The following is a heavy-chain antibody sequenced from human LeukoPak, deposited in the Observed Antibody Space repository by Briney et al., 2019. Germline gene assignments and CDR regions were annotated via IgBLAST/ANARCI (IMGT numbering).Heavy chain of an antibody. J-gene: IGHJ6*03. CDR1: GFTFSSYS. CDR2: ISGSNSYI. V-gene: IGHV3-21*01. D-gene: IGHD3-10*01. Sequence: GGSLRLSCAASGFTFSSYSMNWVRQAPGKGLEWVSSISGSNSYIYYADSVKGRFTISRDNSKNTLYLQMNSLRAEDTAVYYCAKTMVRGVITYYYYYMDVWGKGTTVTISS. CDR3: AKTMVRGVITYYYYYMDV.